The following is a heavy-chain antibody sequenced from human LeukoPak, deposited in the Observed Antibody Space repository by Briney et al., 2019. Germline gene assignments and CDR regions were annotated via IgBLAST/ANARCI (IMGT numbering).Heavy chain of an antibody. Sequence: PSETLSLTCTVSGGSLSSYYWSWIRQPPGKGLEWIGYIYYSGSTNYNPSLKSRVTISVDPSKNQFSLKLSSVTAADTAVYYCARVSSGWSTDYYFDYWGQGTLVTVSS. V-gene: IGHV4-59*01. CDR1: GGSLSSYY. CDR2: IYYSGST. J-gene: IGHJ4*02. CDR3: ARVSSGWSTDYYFDY. D-gene: IGHD6-19*01.